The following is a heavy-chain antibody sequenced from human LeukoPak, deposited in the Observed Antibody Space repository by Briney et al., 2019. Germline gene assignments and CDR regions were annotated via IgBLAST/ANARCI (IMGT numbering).Heavy chain of an antibody. CDR3: ARYDLRYCSSTSCYTFGAFDI. J-gene: IGHJ3*02. CDR2: IIPIFGTA. D-gene: IGHD2-2*02. CDR1: GGTFSSYA. V-gene: IGHV1-69*13. Sequence: GASVKVSCKASGGTFSSYAISWVRQAPGQGLEWMGGIIPIFGTANYAQKFQGRVTITADESTSTAYMELSSLRSEDTAVYYCARYDLRYCSSTSCYTFGAFDIWGQGTMVTVSS.